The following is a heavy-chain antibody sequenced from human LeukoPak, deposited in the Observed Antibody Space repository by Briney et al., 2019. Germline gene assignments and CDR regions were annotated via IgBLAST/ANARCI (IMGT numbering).Heavy chain of an antibody. V-gene: IGHV1-24*01. D-gene: IGHD3-22*01. CDR3: ATVKNIVVVNLPFDY. CDR1: GYTLTELS. J-gene: IGHJ4*02. CDR2: FDPEDGET. Sequence: ASVKVSCKVSGYTLTELSMHRVRQAPGKGLEWMGGFDPEDGETIYAQKFQGRVTMTEDTSTDTAYMELSSLRSEDTAVYYCATVKNIVVVNLPFDYWGQGTLVTVSS.